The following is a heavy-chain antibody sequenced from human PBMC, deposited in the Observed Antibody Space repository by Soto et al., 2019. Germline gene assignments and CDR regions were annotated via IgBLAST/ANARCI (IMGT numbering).Heavy chain of an antibody. CDR3: ARAGRSLRGEEFDI. J-gene: IGHJ3*02. V-gene: IGHV4-59*01. CDR1: GGPISSYY. Sequence: SETLSLTCTVSGGPISSYYWIWIRQPPVNGLEFIGYIYYIFSTNYNPSLKSRFTISLYTSKNHFSLKLISLTAADTSMYYCARAGRSLRGEEFDIWGQGTMVTVSS. CDR2: IYYIFST. D-gene: IGHD3-10*01.